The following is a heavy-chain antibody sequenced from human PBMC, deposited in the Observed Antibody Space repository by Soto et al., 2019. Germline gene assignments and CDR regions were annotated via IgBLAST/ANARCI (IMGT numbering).Heavy chain of an antibody. V-gene: IGHV1-58*01. CDR2: IVVGSGNT. Sequence: SVKVSCKASGFTFTSSAVQWVRQARGQRLEWIGWIVVGSGNTNYAQKFQERVTITRDMSTSTAYMELNSLRAEGTAVYYCAKDPIEYSSSNPLYFDYWGRGTLVTVSS. CDR3: AKDPIEYSSSNPLYFDY. CDR1: GFTFTSSA. D-gene: IGHD6-6*01. J-gene: IGHJ4*02.